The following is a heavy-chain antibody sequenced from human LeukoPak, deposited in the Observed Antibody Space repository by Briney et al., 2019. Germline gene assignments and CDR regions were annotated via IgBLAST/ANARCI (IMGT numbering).Heavy chain of an antibody. CDR3: ARRPFDY. Sequence: PSETLSLTCTVSGGSISSSSYYWGWIRQPPGKGLEWIGSIYYSGSTYYNPFLKSRVTISVDTSKNQFSLKLSSVTAADTAVYYCARRPFDYWGQGTLVTVSS. CDR2: IYYSGST. V-gene: IGHV4-39*07. CDR1: GGSISSSSYY. J-gene: IGHJ4*02.